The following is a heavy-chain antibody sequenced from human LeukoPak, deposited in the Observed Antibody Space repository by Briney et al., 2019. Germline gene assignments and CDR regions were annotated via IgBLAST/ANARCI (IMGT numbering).Heavy chain of an antibody. D-gene: IGHD3-10*01. J-gene: IGHJ4*02. Sequence: GESLKISCKGSGYSSTSYWIGWVRQMPGKGLEWMGIIYPGDSDTRYSPSFQGQVTISADKSISTAYLQWSSLKASDTAMYYCATIGEITMVRGVAKPFDYWGQGTLVTVSS. CDR1: GYSSTSYW. CDR2: IYPGDSDT. CDR3: ATIGEITMVRGVAKPFDY. V-gene: IGHV5-51*01.